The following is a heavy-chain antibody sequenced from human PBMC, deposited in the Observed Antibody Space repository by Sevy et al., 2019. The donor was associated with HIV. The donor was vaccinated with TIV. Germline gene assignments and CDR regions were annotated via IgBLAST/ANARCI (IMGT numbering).Heavy chain of an antibody. CDR2: IWYDGSNK. D-gene: IGHD2-15*01. CDR1: EFTFSYYG. Sequence: GGCLRLSCVGSEFTFSYYGMHWVRQAPGKGLEWVAAIWYDGSNKYYADSVKGRFTISKDNSKNTLYLQMTILRAEDTAVYYCAKDTRDCSGGTCYSAPLYNWFDPWGQGTLVTVSS. J-gene: IGHJ5*02. V-gene: IGHV3-33*03. CDR3: AKDTRDCSGGTCYSAPLYNWFDP.